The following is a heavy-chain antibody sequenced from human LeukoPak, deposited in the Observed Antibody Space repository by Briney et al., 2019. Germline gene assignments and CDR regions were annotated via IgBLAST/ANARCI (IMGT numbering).Heavy chain of an antibody. CDR2: IYYSGST. Sequence: PSETLSLTCTVSGGSISSSSYYWGWIRQPPGKGLEWIGSIYYSGSTYYNPSLKSRATISVDTSKNQFSLKLSSVTAADTAVYYCARQGALRFLEWFPRNWYFDLWGRGTLVTVSS. V-gene: IGHV4-39*01. D-gene: IGHD3-3*01. CDR3: ARQGALRFLEWFPRNWYFDL. J-gene: IGHJ2*01. CDR1: GGSISSSSYY.